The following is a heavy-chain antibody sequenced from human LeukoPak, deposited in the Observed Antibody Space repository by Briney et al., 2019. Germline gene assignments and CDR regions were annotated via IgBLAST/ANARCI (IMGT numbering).Heavy chain of an antibody. V-gene: IGHV3-23*01. D-gene: IGHD2-2*01. J-gene: IGHJ5*02. CDR2: IYENGGTT. CDR3: AKDRSGCSSTSCYFSWFDP. CDR1: GFTFRSHA. Sequence: GGSLRLSCVGSGFTFRSHAMSWVRQAPEKGLEFVSGIYENGGTTYYADSVKGRFTISRDNSKNTLYLQMNSLRAEDTAVYYCAKDRSGCSSTSCYFSWFDPWGQGTLVTVSS.